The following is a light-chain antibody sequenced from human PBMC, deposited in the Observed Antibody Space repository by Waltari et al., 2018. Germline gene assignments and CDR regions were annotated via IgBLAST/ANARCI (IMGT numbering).Light chain of an antibody. CDR1: QSVLYSSNNKNY. CDR2: WAS. Sequence: DIVMTQSPDSLAVSLGERATINCKSSQSVLYSSNNKNYLAWYQQKPGQPPKLLIYWASTRESGVPDRFSGSGSGTDVTLTISSLQAEDVAVYYCQQYYSTPITCGPGTKVDIK. CDR3: QQYYSTPIT. J-gene: IGKJ3*01. V-gene: IGKV4-1*01.